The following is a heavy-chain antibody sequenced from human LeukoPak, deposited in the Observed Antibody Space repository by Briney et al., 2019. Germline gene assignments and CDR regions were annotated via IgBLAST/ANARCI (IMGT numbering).Heavy chain of an antibody. Sequence: GGTLRLSCAASGFIFSNYGMAWVRQARGKGVEGGSGISGRGGSTYYADSVKGRFTISRDNPKNTVYVQMKSVRVGDAAVYYCANDSRTVYASSWLFYFDWWGQGTLVTVSS. J-gene: IGHJ4*02. D-gene: IGHD6-13*01. CDR1: GFIFSNYG. CDR2: ISGRGGST. V-gene: IGHV3-23*01. CDR3: ANDSRTVYASSWLFYFDW.